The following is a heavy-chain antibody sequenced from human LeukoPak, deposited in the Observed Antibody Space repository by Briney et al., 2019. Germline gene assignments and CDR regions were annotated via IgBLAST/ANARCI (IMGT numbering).Heavy chain of an antibody. J-gene: IGHJ4*02. D-gene: IGHD3-9*01. V-gene: IGHV1-69*06. CDR1: GGTFSSYA. Sequence: GASVKVSCKASGGTFSSYAISWVRQAPGQGLEWMGGIIPIFGTANYAQKFQGRVTITADKSTSTAYMELSSLRSEDTAVYYCARNDILTGYYAPFDYWGQGTLVAVSS. CDR2: IIPIFGTA. CDR3: ARNDILTGYYAPFDY.